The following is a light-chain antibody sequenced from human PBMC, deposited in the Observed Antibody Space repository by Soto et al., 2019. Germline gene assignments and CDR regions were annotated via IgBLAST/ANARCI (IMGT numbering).Light chain of an antibody. Sequence: EIVLTQSPATLSLSPGERATLSCRASQSVSSYLAWYQQQPGQAPRLLIYDASNRATGIPARFSGSGSGTDFTLTISSLEPEDFAVYYCQQLSNLPYTFGQGTKLEIK. CDR3: QQLSNLPYT. V-gene: IGKV3-11*01. CDR2: DAS. CDR1: QSVSSY. J-gene: IGKJ2*01.